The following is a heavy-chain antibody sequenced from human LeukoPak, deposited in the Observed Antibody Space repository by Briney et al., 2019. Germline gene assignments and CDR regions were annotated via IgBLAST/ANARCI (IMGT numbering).Heavy chain of an antibody. CDR2: IYYSGST. CDR1: GGSISSGGYY. Sequence: SETLSLTCTVSGGSISSGGYYWSWIRQHPGKGLEWIGYIYYSGSTYYNPSLKSRVTISVDTSKDRFSLKLSSVTAADTAVYYCAREVAVAGTPYYFDYWGQGTLVTVSS. J-gene: IGHJ4*02. CDR3: AREVAVAGTPYYFDY. V-gene: IGHV4-31*03. D-gene: IGHD6-19*01.